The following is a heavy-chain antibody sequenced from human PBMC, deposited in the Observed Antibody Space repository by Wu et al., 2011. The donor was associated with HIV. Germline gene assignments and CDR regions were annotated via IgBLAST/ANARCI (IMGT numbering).Heavy chain of an antibody. J-gene: IGHJ4*02. V-gene: IGHV1-69*14. CDR1: GGTFSRYA. Sequence: QVQLVQSGAEVKKPGSSVKVSCKASGGTFSRYAISWVRQAPGQGLEWMGRIIPIFGTAIYAQKFQGRLTITADKSTNTANMELSSLRSEDTAVYYCARDPTIAVAGTKSFWGQGTLVSVSS. D-gene: IGHD6-19*01. CDR2: IIPIFGTA. CDR3: ARDPTIAVAGTKSF.